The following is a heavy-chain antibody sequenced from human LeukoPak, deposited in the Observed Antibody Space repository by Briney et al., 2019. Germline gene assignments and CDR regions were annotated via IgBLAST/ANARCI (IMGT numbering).Heavy chain of an antibody. CDR3: ARRSPNYYFDY. CDR1: GFTLSNYN. Sequence: GRSLRLSCAASGFTLSNYNMNWVRQAPGKGLEWVSSISISNNYIYYADSVKGRFTISRDNAKNSLYLQMNSLRAEDTAVYYCARRSPNYYFDYWGQGTPVTVSS. CDR2: ISISNNYI. J-gene: IGHJ4*02. V-gene: IGHV3-21*01.